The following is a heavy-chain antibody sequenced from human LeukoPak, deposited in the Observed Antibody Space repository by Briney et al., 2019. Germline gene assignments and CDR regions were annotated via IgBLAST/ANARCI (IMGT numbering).Heavy chain of an antibody. CDR3: ARHRVYYYDTSGHRGWFDP. CDR1: GYSFTSYW. J-gene: IGHJ5*02. V-gene: IGHV5-51*01. Sequence: GESLKISCKGSGYSFTSYWIGWVRQMPGKGLEWMGIIYPGDSDTRYSPSFPGQVTISADQSISTAYLQWSSLKASDTAMYYCARHRVYYYDTSGHRGWFDPWGQGTLVTVSS. D-gene: IGHD3-22*01. CDR2: IYPGDSDT.